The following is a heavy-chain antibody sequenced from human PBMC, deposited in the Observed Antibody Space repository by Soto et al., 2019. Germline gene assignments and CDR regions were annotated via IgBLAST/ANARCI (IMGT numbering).Heavy chain of an antibody. CDR1: GFSVRNTY. V-gene: IGHV3-53*01. D-gene: IGHD5-18*01. CDR2: IYDGGST. Sequence: EVQLVESGGGLIQPGGSLRLSCAASGFSVRNTYMSWVRQAPGKGLEWVSVIYDGGSTSYADSVKGRFTISRDNSKNTLFLQMTSLRTEDTAVYYCAKGPRLRLDYWGQGTLVTVSS. J-gene: IGHJ4*02. CDR3: AKGPRLRLDY.